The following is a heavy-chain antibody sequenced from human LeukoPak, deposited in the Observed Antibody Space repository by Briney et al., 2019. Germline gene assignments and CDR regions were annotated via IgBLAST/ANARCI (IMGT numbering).Heavy chain of an antibody. CDR1: GGSISSYY. Sequence: KPSETLSLTCTVSGGSISSYYWSWIRQPPGKGLEWIGYIYYSGSTNCNPSLKSRVTISVDTSKNQFSLKLSSVTAADTAVYYCARGGYDYVWGSYRYSQPFDYWGQGTLVTVSS. CDR3: ARGGYDYVWGSYRYSQPFDY. J-gene: IGHJ4*02. CDR2: IYYSGST. V-gene: IGHV4-59*12. D-gene: IGHD3-16*02.